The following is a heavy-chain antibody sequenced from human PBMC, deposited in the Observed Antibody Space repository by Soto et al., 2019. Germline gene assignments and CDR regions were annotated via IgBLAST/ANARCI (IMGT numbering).Heavy chain of an antibody. J-gene: IGHJ6*02. V-gene: IGHV3-33*01. Sequence: QVQLVESGGGVVQPGRSLRLSCAASGFTFSSYELHWVRQAPGKGLEWVALIWYDGSNKYYADSVKGRFTISRDNSKNTLYLQMNSLRAEDTAVYYCARSFYGDYDYYGMDVWGQGTTVTVSS. CDR3: ARSFYGDYDYYGMDV. CDR2: IWYDGSNK. D-gene: IGHD4-17*01. CDR1: GFTFSSYE.